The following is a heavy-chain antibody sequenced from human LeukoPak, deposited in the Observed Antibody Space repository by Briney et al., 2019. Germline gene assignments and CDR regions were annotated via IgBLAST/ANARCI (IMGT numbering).Heavy chain of an antibody. J-gene: IGHJ6*03. CDR1: GFTFSSYS. D-gene: IGHD6-13*01. V-gene: IGHV3-21*01. CDR3: ARDRQQLVLNNYYYYYYMDV. CDR2: ISSSSSYI. Sequence: PGGSLRLSCAASGFTFSSYSMNWVRQAPGKGLEWVSSISSSSSYIYYADSVKGRFTISRDNAKNSLYLQMNSLRAEDTAVYYCARDRQQLVLNNYYYYYYMDVWGKGTTVTVSS.